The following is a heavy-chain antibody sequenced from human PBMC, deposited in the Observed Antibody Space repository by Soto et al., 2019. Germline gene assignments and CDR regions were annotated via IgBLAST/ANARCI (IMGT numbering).Heavy chain of an antibody. Sequence: GGSLRLSCAASGFTFSSYWMHWVRQTPGRGLVWVSRINSDGSTTTYADSVKGRFAIPRDNAKNTLYLQMSSLRAEDTAVYYCARGASSAWYVDYWGQGTLVTVSS. CDR3: ARGASSAWYVDY. J-gene: IGHJ4*02. V-gene: IGHV3-74*01. CDR2: INSDGSTT. D-gene: IGHD6-19*01. CDR1: GFTFSSYW.